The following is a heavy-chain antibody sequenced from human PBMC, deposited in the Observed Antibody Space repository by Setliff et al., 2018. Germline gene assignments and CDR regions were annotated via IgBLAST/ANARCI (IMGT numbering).Heavy chain of an antibody. V-gene: IGHV3-30-3*01. CDR1: GFTFTNYI. D-gene: IGHD6-19*01. Sequence: PGGSLRLSCAASGFTFTNYIIHWVRQAPGKGLEWVAVMSLDETNKYYADSVRGRFTISRDISKNTLYLQLNSLRAEDTAIYYCTTDIGYSSGWHYYGMDVWGQGTTVTVSS. CDR3: TTDIGYSSGWHYYGMDV. J-gene: IGHJ6*02. CDR2: MSLDETNK.